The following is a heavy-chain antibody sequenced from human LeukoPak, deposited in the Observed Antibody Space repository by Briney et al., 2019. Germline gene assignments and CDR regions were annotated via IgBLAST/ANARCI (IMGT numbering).Heavy chain of an antibody. V-gene: IGHV1-18*01. J-gene: IGHJ4*02. CDR3: ARVTGYDILTGYHPLGY. D-gene: IGHD3-9*01. Sequence: ASVKVSCKASGYTFTTYGISWVRQAPGQGLEWMGWISGYTGNTNYAQKVQGRVTMTTDTSTGTAYMDLRSLRSDDTAVYYCARVTGYDILTGYHPLGYWGQGTLVTVSS. CDR1: GYTFTTYG. CDR2: ISGYTGNT.